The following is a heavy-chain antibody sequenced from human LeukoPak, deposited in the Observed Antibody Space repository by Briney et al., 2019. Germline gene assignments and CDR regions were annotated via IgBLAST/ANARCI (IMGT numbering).Heavy chain of an antibody. CDR1: GYTFTGYY. CDR3: ARATRRAFSGGSSGLGNNWFDP. J-gene: IGHJ5*02. D-gene: IGHD6-6*01. V-gene: IGHV1-2*02. Sequence: GASVKVSCKASGYTFTGYYMHWVRQAPGQGLEWMGWINPNSGGTNYAQKFQGGVTMTRDTSISTAYMELSRLRSDDTAVYYCARATRRAFSGGSSGLGNNWFDPWGQGTLVTVSS. CDR2: INPNSGGT.